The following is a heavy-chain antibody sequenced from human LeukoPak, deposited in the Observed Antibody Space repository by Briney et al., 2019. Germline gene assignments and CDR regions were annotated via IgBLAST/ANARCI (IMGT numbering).Heavy chain of an antibody. V-gene: IGHV1-69*13. CDR1: GGTFSSYA. Sequence: SVKVSCKASGGTFSSYAISWVRQAPGQGLEWMGGIIPIFGTANYAQKFQGRVTITADESTSTAYMELSSLRSEDTAVYYCARPNQPGYDFWSGPHGIDVWGQGTTVTVSS. CDR3: ARPNQPGYDFWSGPHGIDV. D-gene: IGHD3-3*01. J-gene: IGHJ6*02. CDR2: IIPIFGTA.